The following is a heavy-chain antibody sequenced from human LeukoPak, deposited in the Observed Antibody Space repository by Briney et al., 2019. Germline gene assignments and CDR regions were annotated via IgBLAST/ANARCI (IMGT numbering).Heavy chain of an antibody. CDR2: ISAYNGNT. Sequence: PGASVKVSCKASGYTFNSYGVTWVRQSPGQGLEWMGWISAYNGNTDYAQNLQGRVTMTTDKSTRTAYMVLRSLRSDDTAVYYCARGLASASAWSQDFWGQGTLVTVSS. D-gene: IGHD1-26*01. V-gene: IGHV1-18*01. J-gene: IGHJ4*02. CDR3: ARGLASASAWSQDF. CDR1: GYTFNSYG.